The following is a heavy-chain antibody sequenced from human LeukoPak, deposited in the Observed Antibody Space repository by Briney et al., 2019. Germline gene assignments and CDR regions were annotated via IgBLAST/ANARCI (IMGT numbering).Heavy chain of an antibody. CDR3: ARDQRHYYDSSGSIDP. CDR2: MYYSWST. CDR1: GGSISSYY. Sequence: PSETLSLTCTVSGGSISSYYWSWIRQPPGKGLEWIGYMYYSWSTNYNPSLKSRVTISVDTSRTQFSLKRSSVTAADTAVYYGARDQRHYYDSSGSIDPWGQGSLVTVSS. J-gene: IGHJ5*02. D-gene: IGHD3-22*01. V-gene: IGHV4-59*01.